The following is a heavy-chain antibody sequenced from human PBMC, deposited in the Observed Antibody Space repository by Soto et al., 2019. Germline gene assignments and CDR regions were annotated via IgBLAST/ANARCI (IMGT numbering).Heavy chain of an antibody. J-gene: IGHJ4*02. CDR1: GGSISSYY. Sequence: PSETLSLTCTVSGGSISSYYWSWIRQPPGKRLEWIGYIKYSGSTNYNPSLKSRVTISVDTSKNQFSLKLNSVTAADTAVYYCARVSPSYSTGWYYFDYWGQGTLVTVSS. CDR2: IKYSGST. V-gene: IGHV4-59*01. CDR3: ARVSPSYSTGWYYFDY. D-gene: IGHD6-19*01.